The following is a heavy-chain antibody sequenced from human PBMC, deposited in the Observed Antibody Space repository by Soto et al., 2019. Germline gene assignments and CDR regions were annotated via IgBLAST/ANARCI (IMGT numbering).Heavy chain of an antibody. CDR2: IIPIFGTA. CDR3: ARDSAGLAVETVYYFDY. J-gene: IGHJ4*02. V-gene: IGHV1-69*13. D-gene: IGHD5-18*01. CDR1: GGTFSSYA. Sequence: ASVKVSCKASGGTFSSYAISWVRQAPGQGLEWMGGIIPIFGTANYAQKFQGRVTITADESTSTAYMELSSMRSEDTAVYYCARDSAGLAVETVYYFDYWGQGTLVTVSS.